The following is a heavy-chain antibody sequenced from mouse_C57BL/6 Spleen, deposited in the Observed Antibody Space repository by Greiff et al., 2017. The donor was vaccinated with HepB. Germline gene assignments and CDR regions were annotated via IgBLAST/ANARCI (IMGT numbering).Heavy chain of an antibody. Sequence: EVQLQQSGPGLVKPSQSLSLTCSVTGYSITSGYYWNWIRQFPGNKLEWMGYISYDGSNNYNPSLKNRISITRDTSKNQFFLKLNSVTTEDTATYYGARVYYGKSYFDYWGQGTTLTVSS. J-gene: IGHJ2*01. V-gene: IGHV3-6*01. CDR2: ISYDGSN. D-gene: IGHD2-1*01. CDR1: GYSITSGYY. CDR3: ARVYYGKSYFDY.